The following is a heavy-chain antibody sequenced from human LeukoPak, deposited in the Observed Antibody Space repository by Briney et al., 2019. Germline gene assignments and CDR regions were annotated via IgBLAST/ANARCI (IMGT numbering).Heavy chain of an antibody. D-gene: IGHD6-13*01. Sequence: GGSLRLSCAASGFTFSSYSMNWVRQAPGKGLEWVSSISSSSNYIYYADSVKGRFTISRDNAKNSLYLEMNSLRGEDTAVYFCASWAGAAAGFSGPFDYWGQGILVTVSS. CDR2: ISSSSNYI. CDR3: ASWAGAAAGFSGPFDY. V-gene: IGHV3-21*01. J-gene: IGHJ4*02. CDR1: GFTFSSYS.